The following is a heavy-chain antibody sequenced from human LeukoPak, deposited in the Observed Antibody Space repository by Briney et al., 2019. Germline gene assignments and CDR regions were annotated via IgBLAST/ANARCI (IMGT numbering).Heavy chain of an antibody. V-gene: IGHV1-18*01. D-gene: IGHD3-3*01. J-gene: IGHJ3*02. CDR3: ARGLSRITIFGVVIFDAFDI. CDR1: GYTFTSYG. Sequence: ASVKVSCKASGYTFTSYGISWVRQAPGQGLEWMGWISAYNGNTNYAQKLQGRVTMTTDTSTSTAYMELRSLRSDDTAVYYCARGLSRITIFGVVIFDAFDIWGQGTMVTVSS. CDR2: ISAYNGNT.